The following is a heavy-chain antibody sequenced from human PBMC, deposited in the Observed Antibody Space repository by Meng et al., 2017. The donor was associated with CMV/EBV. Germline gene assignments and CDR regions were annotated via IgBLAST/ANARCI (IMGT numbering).Heavy chain of an antibody. V-gene: IGHV1-2*02. Sequence: ASVKVSCKASGYTFTSYGISWVRQAPGQGLEWMGWINPNSGGTNYAQKFQGRVTMTRDTSISTAYMELSRLRSDDTAVYYCARGHSSGWYRYWGQGTLVTVSS. CDR3: ARGHSSGWYRY. D-gene: IGHD6-19*01. CDR2: INPNSGGT. CDR1: GYTFTSYG. J-gene: IGHJ4*02.